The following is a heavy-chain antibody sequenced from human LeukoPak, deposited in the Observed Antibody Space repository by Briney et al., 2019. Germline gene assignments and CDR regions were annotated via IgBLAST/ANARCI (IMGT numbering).Heavy chain of an antibody. Sequence: KPGESLKISCKGSEYSFTSYWIGWVRQMPGKGLEWMGIIFPGDSDTRYSPSFQGQVTFSVDKYVSTAYLQWSSLKASDTAMYYCARQGPHSDNSHSYIPEDEAFDSWGQGTLVTVSS. CDR3: ARQGPHSDNSHSYIPEDEAFDS. D-gene: IGHD3-16*01. CDR1: EYSFTSYW. J-gene: IGHJ4*02. V-gene: IGHV5-51*01. CDR2: IFPGDSDT.